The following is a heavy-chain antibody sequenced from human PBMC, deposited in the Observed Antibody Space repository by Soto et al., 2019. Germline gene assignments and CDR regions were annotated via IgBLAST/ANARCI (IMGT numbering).Heavy chain of an antibody. CDR1: GYTFTSNG. D-gene: IGHD6-19*01. V-gene: IGHV1-18*04. Sequence: QVQLVQSGAEVKKPGASVKVSCKSSGYTFTSNGISWVRQAPRQGLEWMGWISAYNGNTNYAQKLQGRVTMTTDTSTGTAYMELRGLRSDDTAVYYCARVLKSSGCCPDYWGQGTLVNVSS. J-gene: IGHJ4*02. CDR3: ARVLKSSGCCPDY. CDR2: ISAYNGNT.